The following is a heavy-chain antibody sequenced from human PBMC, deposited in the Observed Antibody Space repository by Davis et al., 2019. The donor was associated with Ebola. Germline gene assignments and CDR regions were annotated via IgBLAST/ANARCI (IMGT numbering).Heavy chain of an antibody. CDR3: ARGAWDIVLMVSRDFDY. D-gene: IGHD2-8*01. CDR2: ISAYNGNT. J-gene: IGHJ4*02. CDR1: GYTFTSYG. V-gene: IGHV1-18*01. Sequence: AASVKVSCKASGYTFTSYGISWVRQAPGQGLEWMGWISAYNGNTNYAQKLQGRVTMTTDTSTSTAYMELNSLRAEDTAVYYCARGAWDIVLMVSRDFDYWGQGTLVTVSS.